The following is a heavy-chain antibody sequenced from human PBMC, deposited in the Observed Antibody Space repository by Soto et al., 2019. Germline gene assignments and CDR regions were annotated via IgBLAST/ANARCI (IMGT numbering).Heavy chain of an antibody. D-gene: IGHD6-6*01. CDR2: IDWDDDK. CDR1: GFSLSTSGMC. V-gene: IGHV2-70*11. CDR3: ARISRYSSSSDY. J-gene: IGHJ4*02. Sequence: SGPTLVNPTQTLTLTCTFSGFSLSTSGMCVSWIRQPPGKALEWLARIDWDDDKYYSTSLKTRLTISKDTSKNQVVLTMTNMDPVDSATYYCARISRYSSSSDYWGQGTLVTVSS.